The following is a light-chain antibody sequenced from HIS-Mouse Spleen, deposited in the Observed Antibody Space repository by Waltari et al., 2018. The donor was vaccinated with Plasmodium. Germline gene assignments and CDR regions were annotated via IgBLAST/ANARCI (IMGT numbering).Light chain of an antibody. CDR2: EDS. J-gene: IGLJ3*02. V-gene: IGLV3-10*01. CDR3: YSTDSSGNHRV. CDR1: ALPNKY. Sequence: SYELTQPPSVSVSPGQTARITCSGDALPNKYAYWYQQKSGQAPVMVIYEDSKRPSGIRERCSGSSSGTMATLTISGAQVEDEADYYCYSTDSSGNHRVFGGGTKLTVL.